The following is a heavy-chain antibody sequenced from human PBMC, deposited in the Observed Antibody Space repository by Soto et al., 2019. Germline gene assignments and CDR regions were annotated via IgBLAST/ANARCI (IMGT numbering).Heavy chain of an antibody. CDR1: GYTFTDYW. V-gene: IGHV5-51*01. D-gene: IGHD2-8*02. Sequence: PGESLKISCQVSGYTFTDYWIGWVRQMPGKGLEWMGIIYPGDSDTRYSPSFQGQVTISADKSIRTAYLQWNSLKASDTAMYYCVRVGLVGSNRLTIAWCDPWGPGTVVSVCS. CDR2: IYPGDSDT. J-gene: IGHJ5*02. CDR3: VRVGLVGSNRLTIAWCDP.